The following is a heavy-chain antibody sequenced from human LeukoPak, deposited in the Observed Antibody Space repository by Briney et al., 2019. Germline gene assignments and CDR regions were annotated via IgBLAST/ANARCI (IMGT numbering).Heavy chain of an antibody. CDR1: GFTFGRHW. CDR2: MNQGGSET. V-gene: IGHV3-7*01. D-gene: IGHD6-19*01. Sequence: GGSLRLSCAASGFTFGRHWMSWVRQAPGKGLEWVAHMNQGGSETTNVDSVKGRFTISRDDAKNLVFLQMNSLRVEDTAVYYCARDGVAGGFDYWGQGILVTVSS. J-gene: IGHJ4*02. CDR3: ARDGVAGGFDY.